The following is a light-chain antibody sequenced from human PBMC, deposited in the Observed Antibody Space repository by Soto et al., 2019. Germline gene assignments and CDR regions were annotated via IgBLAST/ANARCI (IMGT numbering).Light chain of an antibody. Sequence: SYELTQPPSMSVAPGETARITCGGNNSESENVHWYQRRPGQAPVLVIYCDNDRPSGIPERFSGYNSGNTATLTISRVEAGDEADYYCQVWDSSSDHRGVFGGGTKLTVL. CDR1: NSESEN. V-gene: IGLV3-21*01. CDR2: CDN. CDR3: QVWDSSSDHRGV. J-gene: IGLJ3*02.